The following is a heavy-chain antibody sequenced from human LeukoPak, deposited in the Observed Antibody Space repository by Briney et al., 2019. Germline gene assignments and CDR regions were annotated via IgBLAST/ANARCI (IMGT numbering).Heavy chain of an antibody. Sequence: PGGSLRLSCAASGFTFSSYGMHWVRQAPGKGLEWVAVIWYDGSNKYYADSVKGRFTISRDNPKNTLYLQMNSLRAEDTAVYYCARGSLVGATTPFDYWGQGTLVTVSS. D-gene: IGHD1-26*01. CDR2: IWYDGSNK. V-gene: IGHV3-33*01. CDR3: ARGSLVGATTPFDY. J-gene: IGHJ4*02. CDR1: GFTFSSYG.